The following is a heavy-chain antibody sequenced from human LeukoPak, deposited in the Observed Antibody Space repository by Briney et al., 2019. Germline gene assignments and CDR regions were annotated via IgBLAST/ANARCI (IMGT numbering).Heavy chain of an antibody. J-gene: IGHJ4*02. V-gene: IGHV4-59*01. CDR2: IYYSGST. CDR3: ARGVVNCSGGSCYFLLDY. CDR1: GGSISSYY. Sequence: SETLTLTCTVSGGSISSYYWSWIRQPPGKGLEWVGYIYYSGSTNYNPSLKSRVTISVDTSKNQFSLKLSSVTAADTAVYYCARGVVNCSGGSCYFLLDYWGQRTLVTVSS. D-gene: IGHD2-15*01.